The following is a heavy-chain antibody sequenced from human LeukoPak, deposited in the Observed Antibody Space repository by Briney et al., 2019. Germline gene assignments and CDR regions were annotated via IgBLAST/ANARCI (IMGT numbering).Heavy chain of an antibody. CDR3: ARDRGATSYYFDY. CDR2: IKQDGSEK. J-gene: IGHJ4*02. V-gene: IGHV3-7*01. D-gene: IGHD1-26*01. CDR1: GFTFSSYW. Sequence: GGSLRLSCAASGFTFSSYWMSWVRQAPGKGLEWVANIKQDGSEKYYVDSVKGRFTISRDNAKNSLYLQMNSLRAEDTAVYYCARDRGATSYYFDYWGQGTLVTVSS.